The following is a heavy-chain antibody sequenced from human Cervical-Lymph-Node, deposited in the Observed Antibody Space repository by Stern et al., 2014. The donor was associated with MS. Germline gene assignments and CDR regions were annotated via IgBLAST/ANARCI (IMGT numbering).Heavy chain of an antibody. J-gene: IGHJ3*01. Sequence: QVQLVQSGAEVKKPGSSVNVTCKASGGTFTSFSINWVRQVPGQSLEWMGGIIPIVDTPNLAQKFQGRVTITADSSTSTVYMALNSLRSDDTAVYYCVLPSKVTTAAFDVWGRGTMVTVSS. CDR1: GGTFTSFS. CDR2: IIPIVDTP. CDR3: VLPSKVTTAAFDV. D-gene: IGHD4-17*01. V-gene: IGHV1-69*06.